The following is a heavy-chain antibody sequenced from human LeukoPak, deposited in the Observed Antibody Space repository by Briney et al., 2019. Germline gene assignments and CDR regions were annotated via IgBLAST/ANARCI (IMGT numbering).Heavy chain of an antibody. J-gene: IGHJ4*02. D-gene: IGHD1-1*01. CDR3: ARGYGLLDY. Sequence: GGSLRLSCAASEFTFSSYAMSWVGQAPGKGLEWVSAISGSGGSTYYAGSVKGRFTISRDNSKNTLYLQMNSLRAEDTAVYYCARGYGLLDYWGQGTLVTVSS. CDR2: ISGSGGST. CDR1: EFTFSSYA. V-gene: IGHV3-23*01.